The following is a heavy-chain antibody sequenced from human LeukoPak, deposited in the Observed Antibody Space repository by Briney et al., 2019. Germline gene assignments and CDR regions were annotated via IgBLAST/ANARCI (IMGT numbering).Heavy chain of an antibody. D-gene: IGHD2-15*01. CDR2: IWYDGSNK. Sequence: GGSLRLSCAASGFTFSTYWMNWVRLAPGKGLEWVALIWYDGSNKYYADSVKGRFTISRDNSKNTVYLQMNSLRAEDTAVYYCASRRGGIVGDYWGQGTLVTVSS. J-gene: IGHJ4*02. V-gene: IGHV3-33*08. CDR1: GFTFSTYW. CDR3: ASRRGGIVGDY.